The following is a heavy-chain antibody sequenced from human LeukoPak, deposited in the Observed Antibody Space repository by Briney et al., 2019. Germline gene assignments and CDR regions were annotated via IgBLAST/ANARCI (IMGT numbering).Heavy chain of an antibody. CDR3: ARGRVAENWFDP. Sequence: GGPLRLSCAASGFTFSSYWMHWLRQAPGKGLVWVSRINSGGGNTSYADSVKGRFTISRDNAKNTLYLQMNSLRAEDTAVYYCARGRVAENWFDPWGQGTLVTVSS. D-gene: IGHD6-19*01. J-gene: IGHJ5*02. CDR2: INSGGGNT. V-gene: IGHV3-74*01. CDR1: GFTFSSYW.